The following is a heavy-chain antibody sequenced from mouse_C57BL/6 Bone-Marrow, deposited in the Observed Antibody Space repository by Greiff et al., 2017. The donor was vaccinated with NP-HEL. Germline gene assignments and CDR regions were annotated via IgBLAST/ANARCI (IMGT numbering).Heavy chain of an antibody. CDR1: GFTFSDYY. Sequence: EVQVVESEGGLVQPGSSMKLSCTASGFTFSDYYMAWVRQVPEKGLEWVANINYDGSSTYYLDSLKSRFIISRDNAKNILYLQMSSLKSEYTATYYSARDYDGYLLSWYFDFWGTGTTVTVSS. CDR2: INYDGSST. V-gene: IGHV5-16*01. D-gene: IGHD2-3*01. CDR3: ARDYDGYLLSWYFDF. J-gene: IGHJ1*03.